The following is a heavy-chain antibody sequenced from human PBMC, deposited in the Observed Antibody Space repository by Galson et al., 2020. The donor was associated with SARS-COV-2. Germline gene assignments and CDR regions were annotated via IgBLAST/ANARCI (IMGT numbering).Heavy chain of an antibody. V-gene: IGHV4-39*01. CDR3: ARHPKRAYYYDSSGYYGGSGNWFDP. CDR2: IHYSGST. D-gene: IGHD3-22*01. CDR1: GGSISSSSYY. J-gene: IGHJ5*02. Sequence: ASETLSLTCTVSGGSISSSSYYWGWIRQPPGKGLEWIGSIHYSGSTYYNPSLKSRVTISVDTSKNQFSLKLSSVTAADTAVYYCARHPKRAYYYDSSGYYGGSGNWFDPWGQGTLVTVSS.